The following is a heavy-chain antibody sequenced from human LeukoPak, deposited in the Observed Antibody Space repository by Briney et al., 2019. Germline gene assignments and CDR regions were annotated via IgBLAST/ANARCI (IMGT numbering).Heavy chain of an antibody. J-gene: IGHJ3*02. CDR3: ARDIVVVVAATDAFDI. V-gene: IGHV1-69*13. Sequence: GASVKVSCKASGYTFSSYAISWVRQAPGQGLEWMGGIIPIFDTGNYAQKFQGRLTITADESTSTAYMELSSLRSEDTAVYYCARDIVVVVAATDAFDIWGQGTMVTVSS. D-gene: IGHD2-15*01. CDR2: IIPIFDTG. CDR1: GYTFSSYA.